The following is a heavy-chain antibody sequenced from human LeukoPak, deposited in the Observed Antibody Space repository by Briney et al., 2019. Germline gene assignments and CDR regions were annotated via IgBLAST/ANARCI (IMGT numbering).Heavy chain of an antibody. CDR3: AKALLSSYYFDY. CDR2: ISGSAGST. CDR1: GFTFSSYA. D-gene: IGHD2-2*01. Sequence: PGGSLRLSCAASGFTFSSYAMHWVRQAPGKGLEWVSGISGSAGSTYNADSVKGRFTISRDNSGNTLYLQMNSLRAEDTAVYYCAKALLSSYYFDYWGQGTLVTVSS. J-gene: IGHJ4*02. V-gene: IGHV3-23*01.